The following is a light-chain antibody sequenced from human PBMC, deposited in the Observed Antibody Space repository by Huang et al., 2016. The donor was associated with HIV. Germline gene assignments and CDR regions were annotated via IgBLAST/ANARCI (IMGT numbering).Light chain of an antibody. CDR1: QSISTY. CDR3: QQSYSTPRRT. CDR2: SAS. J-gene: IGKJ1*01. Sequence: DIQMTQSPSSLSASVGDRVTITCRASQSISTYLNWYQQKPGKAPKRLIYSASSLQSGVPSRFSGSGSGTDFTLTINSLQPEDFATYYCQQSYSTPRRTFGQGTKVEMK. V-gene: IGKV1-39*01.